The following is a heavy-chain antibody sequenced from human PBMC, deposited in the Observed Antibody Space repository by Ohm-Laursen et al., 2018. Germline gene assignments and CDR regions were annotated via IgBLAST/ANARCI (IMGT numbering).Heavy chain of an antibody. V-gene: IGHV3-72*01. D-gene: IGHD3-16*01. CDR2: TRNKANSYTT. Sequence: SLRLSCSAPGFTFSDHYMDWVRQAPGKGLEWVGRTRNKANSYTTEYAASVKGRFTISRDDSKNSLYLQMNSLKTEDTAVYYCARMVFGGMDVWGQGTTVTVSS. CDR3: ARMVFGGMDV. CDR1: GFTFSDHY. J-gene: IGHJ6*02.